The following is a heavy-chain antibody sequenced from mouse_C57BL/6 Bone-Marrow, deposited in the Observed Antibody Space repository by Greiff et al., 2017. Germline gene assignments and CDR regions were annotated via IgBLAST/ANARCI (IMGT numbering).Heavy chain of an antibody. V-gene: IGHV1-22*01. CDR3: GVITPVVFDY. CDR2: INPNNGGT. CDR1: GYTFTDYN. J-gene: IGHJ2*01. D-gene: IGHD1-1*01. Sequence: VQLQQSGPELVKPGASVKMSCKAPGYTFTDYNMHWVKQSHGKSLEWIGYINPNNGGTSYNQKFKGKATLTVNKSSSTAYMELRSLTSEDSAVYYCGVITPVVFDYWDQGTTLTVSS.